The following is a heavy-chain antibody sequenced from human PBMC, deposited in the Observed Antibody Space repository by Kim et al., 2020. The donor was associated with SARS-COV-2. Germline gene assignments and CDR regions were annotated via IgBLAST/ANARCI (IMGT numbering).Heavy chain of an antibody. CDR2: ISSSSSYI. CDR1: GFTFSSYS. Sequence: GGSLRLSCAASGFTFSSYSMNWVRQAPGKGLEWVSSISSSSSYIYYADSVKGRFTISRDNAKNSLYLQKNSLSAEDTAVYYCAHVDTAMVRHDYGMDVWGQGTTVTVSS. CDR3: AHVDTAMVRHDYGMDV. V-gene: IGHV3-21*01. D-gene: IGHD5-18*01. J-gene: IGHJ6*02.